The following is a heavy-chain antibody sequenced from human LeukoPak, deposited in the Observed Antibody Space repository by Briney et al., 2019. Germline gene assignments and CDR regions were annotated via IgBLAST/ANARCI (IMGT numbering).Heavy chain of an antibody. Sequence: SVKVSCKTSGGTLSSSAITWVRQAPGQGLEWMGRIIPVLNITTYAQKFQGSVTITADTSTSTVYMELSSLRSEETAVYYCARDQGLTAPPPYGLDVWGQGTTVIVSS. CDR3: ARDQGLTAPPPYGLDV. D-gene: IGHD5-18*01. J-gene: IGHJ6*02. CDR2: IIPVLNIT. V-gene: IGHV1-69*04. CDR1: GGTLSSSA.